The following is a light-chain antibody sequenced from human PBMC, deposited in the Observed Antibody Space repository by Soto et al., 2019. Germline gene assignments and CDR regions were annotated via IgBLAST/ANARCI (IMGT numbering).Light chain of an antibody. CDR3: SSYTSNNTLWV. CDR1: SSDVGGYNY. CDR2: DVS. J-gene: IGLJ1*01. Sequence: QSALTQPASVSGSPGQSITISCTGTSSDVGGYNYVSWYQQHPGKAPKLMIFDVSNRPSVVSNRFSGSKSGNTASLTISGLQAEDEADYYCSSYTSNNTLWVFGTGTKVTVL. V-gene: IGLV2-14*01.